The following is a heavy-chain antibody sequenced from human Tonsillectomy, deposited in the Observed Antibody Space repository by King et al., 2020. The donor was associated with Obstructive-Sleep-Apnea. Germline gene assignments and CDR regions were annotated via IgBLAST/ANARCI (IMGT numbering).Heavy chain of an antibody. Sequence: VQLVESGGGLVQPGGSLRLSCAASGFTFSSYWMHWVRQAPGKGLVWVSRINSDGSSTSYADSVKGRFTISRDNAKKTLYLQMNSLRAEDTAVYYCARDREDGVLGLDYWGQGTLVTVSS. CDR3: ARDREDGVLGLDY. CDR2: INSDGSST. J-gene: IGHJ4*02. V-gene: IGHV3-74*01. D-gene: IGHD3-10*01. CDR1: GFTFSSYW.